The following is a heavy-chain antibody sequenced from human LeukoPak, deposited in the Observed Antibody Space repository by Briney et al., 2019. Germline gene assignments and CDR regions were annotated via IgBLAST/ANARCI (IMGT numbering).Heavy chain of an antibody. CDR1: GYTFTGYY. CDR2: INPNSGGT. V-gene: IGHV1-2*02. Sequence: ASVKVSCRASGYTFTGYYMHWVRQAPGQGLEWMGWINPNSGGTNYAQKFQGRVTMTRDTSISTAYMELSRLRSDDTAVYYCARVGGKTTVTLDAFDIWGQGTMVTVSS. J-gene: IGHJ3*02. D-gene: IGHD4-17*01. CDR3: ARVGGKTTVTLDAFDI.